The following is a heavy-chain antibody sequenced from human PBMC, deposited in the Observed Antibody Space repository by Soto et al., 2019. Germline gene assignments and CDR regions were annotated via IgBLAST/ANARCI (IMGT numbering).Heavy chain of an antibody. J-gene: IGHJ3*02. CDR1: GGSFSGYY. CDR3: ARSREQWLVDAFDI. CDR2: VNPTGST. Sequence: QVQVQQWGAGLLKSSETLSLTCAVYGGSFSGYYWSWIRQSPGKGLEWIGEVNPTGSTKYNSSLKSRVTISVDTSKNQFSLNLNSVTAADTALYYCARSREQWLVDAFDIWGQGTMVTVSS. V-gene: IGHV4-34*01. D-gene: IGHD6-19*01.